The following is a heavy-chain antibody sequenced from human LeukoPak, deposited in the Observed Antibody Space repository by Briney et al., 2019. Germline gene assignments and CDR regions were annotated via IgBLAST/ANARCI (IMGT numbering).Heavy chain of an antibody. CDR2: ISSSSSYI. CDR1: GFTFSDYR. CDR3: ASSQVDDAFDI. J-gene: IGHJ3*02. Sequence: GGSLRLSCAASGFTFSDYRMKWVRQAPGKGLEWVSSISSSSSYIYYADSVKGRFTISRDNAKNSLYLQMNSLRAEDTAVYYCASSQVDDAFDIWGQGTMVTVSS. V-gene: IGHV3-21*01.